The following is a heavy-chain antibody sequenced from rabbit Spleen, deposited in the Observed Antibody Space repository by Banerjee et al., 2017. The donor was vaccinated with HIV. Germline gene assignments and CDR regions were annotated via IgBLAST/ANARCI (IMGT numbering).Heavy chain of an antibody. CDR2: IDAGYSGST. J-gene: IGHJ6*01. CDR1: GFFFISNYD. CDR3: AREVGGDYYFANYGIDL. Sequence: QPLEESAGDRVNTGASLPPPTTDSGFFFISNYDMSWVRQAPGEGLEWIACIDAGYSGSTCYASWAKGRFTISKTSSTTVTLQMTSLTAADTATYFCAREVGGDYYFANYGIDLWGPGTLVTVS. D-gene: IGHD2-1*01. V-gene: IGHV1S40*01.